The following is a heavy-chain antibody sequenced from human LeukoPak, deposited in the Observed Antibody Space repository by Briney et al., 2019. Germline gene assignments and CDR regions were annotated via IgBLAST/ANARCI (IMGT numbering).Heavy chain of an antibody. D-gene: IGHD3-16*01. CDR2: MNPNSGNT. J-gene: IGHJ6*03. Sequence: ASVKVSCKASGYTFTSYDINWVRQATGQGLEWMGWMNPNSGNTGYAQKFQGRVTMTRNTSISTAYMELSSLRSEDTAVYYCARVIWGPVDDYYMDVWGKGTTVTVSS. CDR1: GYTFTSYD. V-gene: IGHV1-8*01. CDR3: ARVIWGPVDDYYMDV.